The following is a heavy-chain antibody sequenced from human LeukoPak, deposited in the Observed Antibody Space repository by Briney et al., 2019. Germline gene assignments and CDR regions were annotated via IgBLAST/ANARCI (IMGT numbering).Heavy chain of an antibody. J-gene: IGHJ6*02. D-gene: IGHD1-26*01. CDR2: IVVGSGNT. Sequence: SVKVSCKASGFTFTSSAVQWVRQARGQRLEWIGWIVVGSGNTNYAQKFQERVTITRDMSTSTAYMELSSLRSEDTAVYYCAAGHRELSTGGMDVWGQGTTVTVSS. V-gene: IGHV1-58*01. CDR3: AAGHRELSTGGMDV. CDR1: GFTFTSSA.